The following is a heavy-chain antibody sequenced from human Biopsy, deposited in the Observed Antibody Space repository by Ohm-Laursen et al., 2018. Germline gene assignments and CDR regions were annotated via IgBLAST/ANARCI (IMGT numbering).Heavy chain of an antibody. Sequence: SVKVSCKTSGYTFTSYGIDWMRQAPGQGLEWMGWISTYNGDTNYAQRFQGRVTMTTDTSTSTAYMELRGLTSDDTAVYYCARDDYYYDLDVWGQGTTVTVSS. V-gene: IGHV1-18*01. CDR2: ISTYNGDT. CDR3: ARDDYYYDLDV. J-gene: IGHJ6*02. CDR1: GYTFTSYG.